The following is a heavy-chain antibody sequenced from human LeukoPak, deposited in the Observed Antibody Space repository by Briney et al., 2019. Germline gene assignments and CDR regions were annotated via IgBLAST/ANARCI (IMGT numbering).Heavy chain of an antibody. J-gene: IGHJ4*02. CDR1: GGSFSGYY. Sequence: KPSETLSLTCAVYGGSFSGYYWSWIRQPPGKGLEWIGEINHSGSTNYNPSLKSRVTISVDTSKNQFSLKLSSVTAADTAVYYCAVGRFTWFTDWGQGTLVTVSS. D-gene: IGHD3-10*01. V-gene: IGHV4-34*01. CDR3: AVGRFTWFTD. CDR2: INHSGST.